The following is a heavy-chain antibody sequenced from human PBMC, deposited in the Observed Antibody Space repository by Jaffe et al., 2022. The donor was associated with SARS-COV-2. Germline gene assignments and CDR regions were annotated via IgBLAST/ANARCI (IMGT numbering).Heavy chain of an antibody. D-gene: IGHD3-10*01. Sequence: QVQLVESGGGVVQPGRSLRLSCAASGFTFSSYAMHWVRQAPGKGLEWVAVISYDGSNKYYADSVKGRFTISRDNSKNTLYLQMNSLRAEDTAVYYCARGTSGVWGQGTLVTVSS. CDR3: ARGTSGV. CDR1: GFTFSSYA. V-gene: IGHV3-30*04. CDR2: ISYDGSNK. J-gene: IGHJ4*02.